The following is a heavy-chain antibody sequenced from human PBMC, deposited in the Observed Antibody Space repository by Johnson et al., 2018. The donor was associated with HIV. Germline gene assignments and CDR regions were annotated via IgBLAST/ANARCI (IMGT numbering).Heavy chain of an antibody. Sequence: QVQLVESGGGVVQPGTSLRLSCAISGFTFSNYIMHWVRQAPGKGPEWVAGISYDGSNKYYADSVKGRFTISRDNSKNTLYLQMNSLRAEDTAVYYCARECSGGSCYPLDHDAFDIWGQGTMVTVSS. J-gene: IGHJ3*02. D-gene: IGHD2-15*01. V-gene: IGHV3-30*14. CDR1: GFTFSNYI. CDR2: ISYDGSNK. CDR3: ARECSGGSCYPLDHDAFDI.